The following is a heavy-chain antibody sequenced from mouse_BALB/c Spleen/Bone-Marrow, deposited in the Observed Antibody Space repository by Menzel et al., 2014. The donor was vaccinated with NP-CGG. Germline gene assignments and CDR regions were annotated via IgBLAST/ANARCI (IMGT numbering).Heavy chain of an antibody. CDR3: ARPRFAY. V-gene: IGHV5-9-1*01. CDR2: ISSGGSYT. J-gene: IGHJ3*01. Sequence: DVMLVESGGGLVKPGGSLKLSCAASGFTFSSYAMSWVRQTQEKRLEWVATISSGGSYTYYPDSVKGRFTISRDNAKNTLYLQMSSLRSEDTAMYYCARPRFAYWGQGTLVTVSA. CDR1: GFTFSSYA.